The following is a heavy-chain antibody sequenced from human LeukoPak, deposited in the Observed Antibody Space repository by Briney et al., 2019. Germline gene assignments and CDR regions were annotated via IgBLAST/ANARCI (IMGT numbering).Heavy chain of an antibody. CDR2: ISLSGST. D-gene: IGHD5-18*01. V-gene: IGHV4-34*01. CDR1: GGSFSGYY. CDR3: ARVKRRYSYGFHPGWFAP. Sequence: SETLSLTCAVYGGSFSGYYWSWIRQPPGKGLEWIGEISLSGSTNYNPSLTSRVTISVAPSTNPCSLKPSSVTAADTAVYYCARVKRRYSYGFHPGWFAPWGQGTLVTVSS. J-gene: IGHJ5*02.